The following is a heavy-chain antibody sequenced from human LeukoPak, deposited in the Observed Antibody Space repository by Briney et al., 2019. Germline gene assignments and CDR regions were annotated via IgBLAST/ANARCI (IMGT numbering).Heavy chain of an antibody. CDR2: ISYDGSIK. CDR3: ARQPVLEWLLSSNAFDI. J-gene: IGHJ3*02. CDR1: GFTFSSYA. D-gene: IGHD3-3*01. V-gene: IGHV3-30-3*01. Sequence: GGSLRLSCAASGFTFSSYAMSWVRQAPGKGLEWVAVISYDGSIKYYADSVKGRFTISRDNSKNTLYLQMNSLRAEDTAVYYCARQPVLEWLLSSNAFDIWGQGTMVTVSS.